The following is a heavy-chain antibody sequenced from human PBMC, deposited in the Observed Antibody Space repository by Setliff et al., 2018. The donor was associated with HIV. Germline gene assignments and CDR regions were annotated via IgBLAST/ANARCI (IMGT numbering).Heavy chain of an antibody. J-gene: IGHJ4*02. D-gene: IGHD6-19*01. V-gene: IGHV3-21*01. CDR2: IRHSNPYE. Sequence: GGSLRLSCAASGFTFDTYSMNWVRQAPGKGLEWVSTIRHSNPYEYYADSVKGRFTISRDNAKKSLYLQMNSLSAEDTAVYYCARGGDSSASDHRGQGTLVTVSS. CDR3: ARGGDSSASDH. CDR1: GFTFDTYS.